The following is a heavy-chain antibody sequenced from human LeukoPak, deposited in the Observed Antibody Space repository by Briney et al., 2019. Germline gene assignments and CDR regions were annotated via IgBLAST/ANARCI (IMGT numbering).Heavy chain of an antibody. CDR1: GVTFNGYA. Sequence: GASVKVSCKASGVTFNGYALNWVRQAPGQGLEWMGVFIPILGTANSTQKFRDRVTITADISTNTAYMELSSLRSEDTAVYFCAGIPVFGVVLHQEPVWGKGTTVTVSS. J-gene: IGHJ6*04. D-gene: IGHD3-3*01. CDR2: FIPILGTA. V-gene: IGHV1-69*10. CDR3: AGIPVFGVVLHQEPV.